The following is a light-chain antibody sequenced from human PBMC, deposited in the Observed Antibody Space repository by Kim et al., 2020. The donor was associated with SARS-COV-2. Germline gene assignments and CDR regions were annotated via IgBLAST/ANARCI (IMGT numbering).Light chain of an antibody. J-gene: IGLJ3*02. CDR3: CSYAGSGLGV. CDR1: SSDVGRYPL. CDR2: EVS. Sequence: QSALTQPASVSGSPGRSITISCNGTSSDVGRYPLVSWYQQHPDKAPNLIIYEVSVRPSGVSNRFSGSKSGNTATLTISGLQADDEADYYCCSYAGSGLGVFGGGTQLTVL. V-gene: IGLV2-23*02.